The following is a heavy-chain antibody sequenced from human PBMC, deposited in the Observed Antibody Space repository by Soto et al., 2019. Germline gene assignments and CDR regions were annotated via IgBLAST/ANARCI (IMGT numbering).Heavy chain of an antibody. CDR3: PRGQYSSGGGYFDY. Sequence: EVQLVESGGGLVQPGGSLRLSCAASGFTFSSYEMNWVRQAPGKGLEWVSYISSSGSTIYYADSVKGRFTISRDNAKNALNRQRNSLMAEETAVYYCPRGQYSSGGGYFDYWGQETLVTVSS. V-gene: IGHV3-48*03. D-gene: IGHD6-19*01. CDR1: GFTFSSYE. J-gene: IGHJ4*02. CDR2: ISSSGSTI.